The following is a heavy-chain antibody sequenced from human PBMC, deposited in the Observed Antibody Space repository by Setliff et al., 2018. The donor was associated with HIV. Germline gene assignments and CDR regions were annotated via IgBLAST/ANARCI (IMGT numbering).Heavy chain of an antibody. CDR3: ARNRDYYGSGSYGY. Sequence: GASVKVSCKASGGTFSRYTIAWVRQAPGQGLDWVGGLIPFFGTANYAQKFQGRVTIATDEYASTVYMELSSLRSEDTAVYYCARNRDYYGSGSYGYWGQGTLVTVSS. J-gene: IGHJ4*02. CDR1: GGTFSRYT. V-gene: IGHV1-69*05. D-gene: IGHD3-10*01. CDR2: LIPFFGTA.